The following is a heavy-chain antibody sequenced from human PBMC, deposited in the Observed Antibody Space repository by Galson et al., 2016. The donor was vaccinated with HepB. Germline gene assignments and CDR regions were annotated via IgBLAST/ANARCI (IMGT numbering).Heavy chain of an antibody. J-gene: IGHJ4*02. D-gene: IGHD4/OR15-4a*01. CDR1: GYTFNNYN. CDR3: AKGAGGYYYH. Sequence: SVKVSCKASGYTFNNYNIHWLRQAPGQSLEWLGWINFGSGDTTYSQKFQGRLTITRDTSATTAYMELSGLGSEDTAVYFCAKGAGGYYYHWGQGTLVTVSS. CDR2: INFGSGDT. V-gene: IGHV1-3*01.